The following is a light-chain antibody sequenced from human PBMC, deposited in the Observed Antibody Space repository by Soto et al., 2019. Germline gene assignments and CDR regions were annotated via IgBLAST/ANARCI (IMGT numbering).Light chain of an antibody. CDR1: QSISSC. Sequence: DIQMTQSPSSLSASVGDRVTITCRASQSISSCLNWYQQKPGKAPKLLIYAASSLQSGVPSRFSGSGSGTDFTLTISSLQPDDFATYYCQQSYSTPPLTFGGRTKVEIK. J-gene: IGKJ4*01. V-gene: IGKV1-39*01. CDR3: QQSYSTPPLT. CDR2: AAS.